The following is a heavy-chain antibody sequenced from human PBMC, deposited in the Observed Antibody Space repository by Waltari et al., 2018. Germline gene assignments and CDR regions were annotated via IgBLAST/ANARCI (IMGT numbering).Heavy chain of an antibody. CDR1: GGSISSYY. V-gene: IGHV4-59*01. CDR2: IYYSGST. CDR3: ARGMEPAFYYYYYMDV. Sequence: QVQLQESGPGLVKPSETLSLTCTVPGGSISSYYWSWIRPPPGKGLEWIGYIYYSGSTNYNPSLKSRVTISVDTSKNQFSLKLSSVTAADTAVYYCARGMEPAFYYYYYMDVWGKGTTVTVSS. D-gene: IGHD1-1*01. J-gene: IGHJ6*03.